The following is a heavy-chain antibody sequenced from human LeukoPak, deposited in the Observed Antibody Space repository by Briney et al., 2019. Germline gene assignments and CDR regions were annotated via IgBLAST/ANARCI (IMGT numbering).Heavy chain of an antibody. D-gene: IGHD6-13*01. V-gene: IGHV3-30*03. Sequence: GSLRLSCAASGFTFSSYGIHWVRQAPGKGLEWVAVISYDGSNKYYADSVKGRFSISRDNSKNTLYLQMNSLRVEDTAVYYCARDLSSTWYYFDYWGQGTLVTVSS. CDR2: ISYDGSNK. CDR3: ARDLSSTWYYFDY. J-gene: IGHJ4*02. CDR1: GFTFSSYG.